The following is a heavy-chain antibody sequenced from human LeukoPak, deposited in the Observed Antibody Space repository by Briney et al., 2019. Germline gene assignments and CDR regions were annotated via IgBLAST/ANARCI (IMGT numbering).Heavy chain of an antibody. CDR3: ARVAAGVTTTV. J-gene: IGHJ4*02. CDR1: GFTFSSYS. D-gene: IGHD4-17*01. CDR2: ISSSSSYI. V-gene: IGHV3-21*01. Sequence: GGSLRLSFAASGFTFSSYSMNWVRQAPGKGLEWVSSISSSSSYIYYAGSVKGRFTISRDNAKNSLYLQMNSLRAEDTAVYYCARVAAGVTTTVWGQGTLVTVSS.